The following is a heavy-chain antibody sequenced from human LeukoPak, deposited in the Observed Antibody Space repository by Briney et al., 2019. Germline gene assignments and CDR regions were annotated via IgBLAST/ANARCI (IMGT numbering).Heavy chain of an antibody. D-gene: IGHD6-13*01. Sequence: PGGSLRLSCAASGFTFSRYVMSWVRQAPGKGLEWVSDISGGGGSTYYADSVKGRFTISRGNSKSTLYLQMNSLRAEDTAVYYCAKRRTFSSTDIAAAAPFDYWGQGILVTVSS. CDR2: ISGGGGST. CDR3: AKRRTFSSTDIAAAAPFDY. CDR1: GFTFSRYV. V-gene: IGHV3-23*01. J-gene: IGHJ4*02.